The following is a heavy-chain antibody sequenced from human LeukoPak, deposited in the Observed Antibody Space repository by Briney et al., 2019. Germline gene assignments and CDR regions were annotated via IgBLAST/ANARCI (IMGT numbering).Heavy chain of an antibody. Sequence: PGGSLRLSCAASGFTFSSYSMNWVRQAPGKGLEWVSYISSSGSTIYYADSVKGRFTISRDNSKNTLYLQMNSLRAEDTAVYYCARGGSGWNDAFDIWGQGTMVTVSS. CDR2: ISSSGSTI. J-gene: IGHJ3*02. V-gene: IGHV3-48*01. CDR3: ARGGSGWNDAFDI. CDR1: GFTFSSYS. D-gene: IGHD6-19*01.